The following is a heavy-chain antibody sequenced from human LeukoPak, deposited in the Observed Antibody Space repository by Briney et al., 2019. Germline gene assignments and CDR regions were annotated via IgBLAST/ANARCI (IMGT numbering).Heavy chain of an antibody. D-gene: IGHD6-19*01. CDR3: TRGSSGRRDN. J-gene: IGHJ4*02. V-gene: IGHV1-8*01. Sequence: ASVKVSCKASGYTFTSCDINWVRQATGQGLEWMGWMNPNSGNTGDGQSFQGRITMTRDISIGTAYMELSNLTSEDTPIYYCTRGSSGRRDNWGQGTLVTVSA. CDR2: MNPNSGNT. CDR1: GYTFTSCD.